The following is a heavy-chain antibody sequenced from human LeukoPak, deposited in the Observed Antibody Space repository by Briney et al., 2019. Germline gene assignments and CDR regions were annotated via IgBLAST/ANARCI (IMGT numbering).Heavy chain of an antibody. CDR3: AREPGP. V-gene: IGHV1-8*01. J-gene: IGHJ5*02. D-gene: IGHD1-14*01. Sequence: ASVKVSCKASGYTFTSYDINWVRRATGQGLEWMGWMNPDSGKTVYAQKFQGRVTMTRNTSISTVYMHLTSLRSEDTAVYYCAREPGPWGQGTLVTVSS. CDR1: GYTFTSYD. CDR2: MNPDSGKT.